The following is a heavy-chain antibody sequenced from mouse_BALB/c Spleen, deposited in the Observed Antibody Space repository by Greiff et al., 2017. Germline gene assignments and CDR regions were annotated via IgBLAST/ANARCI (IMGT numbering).Heavy chain of an antibody. J-gene: IGHJ2*01. CDR3: ARGGYGSSSRYYFDY. CDR1: GYTFTSYN. CDR2: IYPGNGDT. D-gene: IGHD1-1*01. V-gene: IGHV1-12*01. Sequence: QVQLQQPGAELVKPGASVKMSCKASGYTFTSYNMHWVKQTPGQGLEWIGAIYPGNGDTSYNQKFKGKATLTADKSSSTAYMQLSSLTSEDSAVYYCARGGYGSSSRYYFDYWGQGTTLTVSS.